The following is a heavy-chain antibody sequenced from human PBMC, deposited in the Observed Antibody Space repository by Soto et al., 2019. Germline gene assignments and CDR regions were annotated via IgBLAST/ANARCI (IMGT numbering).Heavy chain of an antibody. D-gene: IGHD3-10*01. J-gene: IGHJ4*02. Sequence: EVQLVESGGGLIQPGGSLRLSCAVSGFTVSNNYMSWVRQAPGKGLEGVSVIYSGGYTAYGDSVKGRFTISRDNSKNILCLQNNRLSADDPAVYYWATPRGGGYWGQGTLVTVSS. CDR1: GFTVSNNY. CDR2: IYSGGYT. V-gene: IGHV3-53*01. CDR3: ATPRGGGY.